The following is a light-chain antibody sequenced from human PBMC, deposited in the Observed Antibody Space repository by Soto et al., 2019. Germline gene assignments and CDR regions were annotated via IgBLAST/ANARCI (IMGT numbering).Light chain of an antibody. J-gene: IGKJ5*01. Sequence: EIVMTQSPGTLSVSPGARATLSCRASESVNRYLAWYQQTPGQAPRLLIYGASTRATGVPARFSGSGSGTEFTITSSSRQSEEFAVYFCQQCSEWPLITFGQGTRLEAK. CDR1: ESVNRY. V-gene: IGKV3-15*01. CDR2: GAS. CDR3: QQCSEWPLIT.